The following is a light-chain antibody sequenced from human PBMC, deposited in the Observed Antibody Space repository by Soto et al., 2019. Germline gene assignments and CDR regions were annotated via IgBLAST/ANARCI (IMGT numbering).Light chain of an antibody. Sequence: DIVMTQSPDSLAVSLGERATINCKSSQSVLYSSNNKNYLAWYQQKPGQPPKLLIYWASTRESGVPDRLSGSGSGIDFTLSISSLQAEDVAVYYCQQYYSAPTFGQGTKVEIK. CDR3: QQYYSAPT. V-gene: IGKV4-1*01. J-gene: IGKJ1*01. CDR2: WAS. CDR1: QSVLYSSNNKNY.